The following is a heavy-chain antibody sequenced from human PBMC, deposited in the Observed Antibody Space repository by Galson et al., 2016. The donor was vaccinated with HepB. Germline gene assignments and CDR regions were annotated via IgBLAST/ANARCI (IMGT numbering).Heavy chain of an antibody. Sequence: SLRLSCAASGFNFDTSELNWVRQAPGKGLEWLAHISRSGSHVYYADSLKGRLTISRDNAKNLVYLHMDSLRAEDTAMYYCTKSSFDWLFLFDSWGQGTLVAVSS. CDR3: TKSSFDWLFLFDS. V-gene: IGHV3-48*03. D-gene: IGHD3-9*01. J-gene: IGHJ4*02. CDR2: ISRSGSHV. CDR1: GFNFDTSE.